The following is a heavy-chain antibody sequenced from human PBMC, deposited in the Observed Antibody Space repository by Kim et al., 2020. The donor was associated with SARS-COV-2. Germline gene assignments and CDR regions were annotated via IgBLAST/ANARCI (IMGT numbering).Heavy chain of an antibody. V-gene: IGHV3-21*01. CDR3: AGGSSWLALDY. J-gene: IGHJ4*02. CDR2: I. D-gene: IGHD6-19*01. Sequence: IYHADSVKGRVTISRENGKNSLDLEMNSLRAEDTAVYYCAGGSSWLALDYWGQGTLVTVSS.